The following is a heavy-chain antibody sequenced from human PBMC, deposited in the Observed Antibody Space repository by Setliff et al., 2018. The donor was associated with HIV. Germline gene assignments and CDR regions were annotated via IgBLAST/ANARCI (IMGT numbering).Heavy chain of an antibody. CDR1: GGTFENYA. CDR3: ARLIPSAYFGPRQDAFDV. J-gene: IGHJ3*01. D-gene: IGHD2-21*01. CDR2: IIPIFDTT. Sequence: SVKVSCKASGGTFENYAISWVRQAPGQGLEWMGKIIPIFDTTIYAEKFQGRITISADKSTATAYLELNSLRSEDSAIYYCARLIPSAYFGPRQDAFDVWGQGARVTVAS. V-gene: IGHV1-69*06.